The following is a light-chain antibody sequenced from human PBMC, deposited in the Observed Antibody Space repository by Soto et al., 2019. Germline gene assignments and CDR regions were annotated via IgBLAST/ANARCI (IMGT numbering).Light chain of an antibody. CDR2: DVT. CDR1: SSDVGGYYY. J-gene: IGLJ1*01. V-gene: IGLV2-11*01. CDR3: CSYAGTFTFYV. Sequence: QSALTQPRSVSGSPGQSVTISCTGTSSDVGGYYYISWYQHHPGKAPKLMIYDVTKRPSGVPDRFSASKSGITASLTISGLQAEDEADYYCCSYAGTFTFYVFGTGTKLTVL.